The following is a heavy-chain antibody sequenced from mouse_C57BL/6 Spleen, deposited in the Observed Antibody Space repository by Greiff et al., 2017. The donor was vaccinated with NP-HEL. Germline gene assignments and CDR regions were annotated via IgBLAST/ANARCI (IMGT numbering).Heavy chain of an antibody. CDR1: GYTFTSYW. J-gene: IGHJ4*01. CDR2: IDPSDSET. CDR3: ARGGSNYDAMDY. Sequence: QVQLQQPGAELVRPGSSVKLSCKASGYTFTSYWMHWVKQRPIQGLEWIGNIDPSDSETHYNQKFKDKATLTVDKSSSTAYMQLSSLTSEDSAVYYCARGGSNYDAMDYWGQGTSVTVSS. D-gene: IGHD1-1*01. V-gene: IGHV1-52*01.